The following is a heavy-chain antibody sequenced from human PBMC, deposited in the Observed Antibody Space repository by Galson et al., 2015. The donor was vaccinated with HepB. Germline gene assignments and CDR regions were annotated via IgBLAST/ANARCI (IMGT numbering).Heavy chain of an antibody. CDR3: ARDEDMVRGERSYSYVMDL. CDR1: GYSLTTYT. J-gene: IGHJ6*02. Sequence: SVKVSCKASGYSLTTYTITWVRQAPGEGLEWMGWISPYNGNTNSARKFQGRLAMTPDTSTNTVYMELRGLRSDDTGVYFCARDEDMVRGERSYSYVMDLWGQGTTVTVSS. V-gene: IGHV1-18*04. CDR2: ISPYNGNT. D-gene: IGHD3-10*01.